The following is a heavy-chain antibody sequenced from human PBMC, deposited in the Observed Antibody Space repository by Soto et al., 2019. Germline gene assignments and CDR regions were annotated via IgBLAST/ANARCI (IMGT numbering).Heavy chain of an antibody. CDR1: GFTFSSYG. V-gene: IGHV3-33*01. Sequence: QVQLVESGGGVVQPGRSLRLSCAASGFTFSSYGMHWVRQAPGKGLEWVAVIWYDGSNKYYADSVKGRFTISRDNSKNTLYLQMNSLRAEDTAVYYCAGDQGGGYSFPDYYFDYWGQGTLVTVSS. J-gene: IGHJ4*02. CDR3: AGDQGGGYSFPDYYFDY. D-gene: IGHD5-18*01. CDR2: IWYDGSNK.